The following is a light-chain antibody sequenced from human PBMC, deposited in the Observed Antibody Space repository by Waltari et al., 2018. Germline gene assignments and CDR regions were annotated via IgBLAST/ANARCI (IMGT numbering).Light chain of an antibody. V-gene: IGKV3-11*01. Sequence: EIVLTQSPATLSLSPGERATLSCRASQTVSNYLAWYQQKPGQAPRLLIYDASNRATGVPARFSGSGSGTDFILTISSLEPEDFAVYYCQQRSYLVTFGGGTKVEIK. CDR3: QQRSYLVT. J-gene: IGKJ4*01. CDR1: QTVSNY. CDR2: DAS.